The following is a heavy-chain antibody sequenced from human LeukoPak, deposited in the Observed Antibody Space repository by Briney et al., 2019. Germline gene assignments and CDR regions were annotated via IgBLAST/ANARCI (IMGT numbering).Heavy chain of an antibody. CDR1: GYTFTIYA. CDR2: INTNTGNP. D-gene: IGHD3-9*01. Sequence: ASVKVSCKASGYTFTIYATNWVRQAPGQGLEWMGWINTNTGNPTYAQGFTGRFVFSLDTSVSTAYLQISSLKAEDTAVYYCARDQGYDILTGYYKGGQYFDYWGQGTLVTVSS. V-gene: IGHV7-4-1*02. J-gene: IGHJ4*02. CDR3: ARDQGYDILTGYYKGGQYFDY.